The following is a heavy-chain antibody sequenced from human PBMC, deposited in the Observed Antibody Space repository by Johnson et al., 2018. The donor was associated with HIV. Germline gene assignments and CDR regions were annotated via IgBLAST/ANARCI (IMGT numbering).Heavy chain of an antibody. CDR3: ARPSVVTTLTTTPWAFDI. D-gene: IGHD4-17*01. J-gene: IGHJ3*02. Sequence: QEKLVESGGGVVQPGRSLRLSCAASGFTFSSYAMHWVRQAPGKGLEWVAIISYDGTNKYYADSVKGRFTISRDNSKSMLYLQMNSLRAEDTAVYYCARPSVVTTLTTTPWAFDIWGQGTMVTVSS. V-gene: IGHV3-30*04. CDR2: ISYDGTNK. CDR1: GFTFSSYA.